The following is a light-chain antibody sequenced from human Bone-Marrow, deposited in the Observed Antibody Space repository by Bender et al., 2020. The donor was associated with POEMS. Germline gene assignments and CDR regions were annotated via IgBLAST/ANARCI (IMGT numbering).Light chain of an antibody. V-gene: IGLV1-40*01. Sequence: QSALTQPPSVSGAPGQTVTISCTGTSSNMGAGYGVNWYQQLPGTAPKLLIYNNENRPSGVPARISGSKSGASASLAITGLQAEDEADYYCQSYDISLSGWVFGGGTKLTAL. CDR1: SSNMGAGYG. CDR2: NNE. CDR3: QSYDISLSGWV. J-gene: IGLJ3*02.